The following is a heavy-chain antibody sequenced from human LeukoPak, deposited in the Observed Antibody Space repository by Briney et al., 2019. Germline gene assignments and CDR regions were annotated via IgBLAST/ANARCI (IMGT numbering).Heavy chain of an antibody. CDR1: GGSISSYY. CDR3: ARDFEAGFVVVTAIPESWFDP. V-gene: IGHV4-59*01. J-gene: IGHJ5*02. D-gene: IGHD2-21*02. Sequence: SETLSLTCTVSGGSISSYYWSWIRQPPGKGLEWIGYIYYSGSTNYNPSLKSRVTISVDTSKNQFSLKLSSVTAADTAVYYCARDFEAGFVVVTAIPESWFDPWGQGTLVTVSS. CDR2: IYYSGST.